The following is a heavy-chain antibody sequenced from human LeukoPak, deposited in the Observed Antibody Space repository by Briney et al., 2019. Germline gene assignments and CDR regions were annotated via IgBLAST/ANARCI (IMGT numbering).Heavy chain of an antibody. CDR3: AKIGYCSSASCLGDTFEI. J-gene: IGHJ3*02. CDR1: GFTFSSYS. CDR2: ISSSSSYI. Sequence: PGGSLRLSCAASGFTFSSYSMNWVRQAPGKGLEWVSSISSSSSYIYYADSVKGRFPISRDNAKNSLYLQMNSLRPEDTAVYYCAKIGYCSSASCLGDTFEIWGQGTMVTVSS. D-gene: IGHD2-2*01. V-gene: IGHV3-21*01.